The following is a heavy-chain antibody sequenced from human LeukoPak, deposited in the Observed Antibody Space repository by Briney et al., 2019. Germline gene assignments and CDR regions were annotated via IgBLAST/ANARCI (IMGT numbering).Heavy chain of an antibody. Sequence: ASVKVSCKASGYTFTGYYMHWVRQAPGQGLEWMGWINPNSGGTNYAQKFQGRVTMTRDTSISTAYMELSRLRSDDTAVYYCARDHWWVRGVPAGWFGPWGQGTLVTVSS. D-gene: IGHD3-10*01. CDR1: GYTFTGYY. J-gene: IGHJ5*02. V-gene: IGHV1-2*02. CDR2: INPNSGGT. CDR3: ARDHWWVRGVPAGWFGP.